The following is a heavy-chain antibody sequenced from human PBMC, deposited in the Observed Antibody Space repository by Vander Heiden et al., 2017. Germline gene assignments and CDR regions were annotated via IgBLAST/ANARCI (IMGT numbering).Heavy chain of an antibody. Sequence: QLQLQESGPGLVKPSETLSLTCTVSGGSISSSSYYWGWIRQPPGKGLEWIGSIYYSGSTYSNPSLKSRVTISVDTSKNQFSLKLSSVTAADTAVYYCARDEYSSSSLDYWGQGTLVTVSS. CDR3: ARDEYSSSSLDY. D-gene: IGHD6-6*01. V-gene: IGHV4-39*01. CDR2: IYYSGST. CDR1: GGSISSSSYY. J-gene: IGHJ4*02.